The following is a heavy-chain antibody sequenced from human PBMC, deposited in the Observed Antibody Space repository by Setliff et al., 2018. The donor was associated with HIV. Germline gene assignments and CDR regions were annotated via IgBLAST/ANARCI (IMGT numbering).Heavy chain of an antibody. V-gene: IGHV4-59*08. J-gene: IGHJ5*02. CDR2: IYYSGST. CDR1: GGSISNYY. CDR3: ARGLERTNSLFGVVSIWFDP. D-gene: IGHD3-3*02. Sequence: PSETLSLTCTVSGGSISNYYWSWIRQPPGKGLEWIGHIYYSGSTSYNPSLKSRVTISIDMSKNQFSLKLSSVTAADTAMYFCARGLERTNSLFGVVSIWFDPWGPGTLVTVS.